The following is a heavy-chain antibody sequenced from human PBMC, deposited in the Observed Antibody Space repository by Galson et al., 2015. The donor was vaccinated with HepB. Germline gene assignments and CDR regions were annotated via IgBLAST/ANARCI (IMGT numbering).Heavy chain of an antibody. CDR2: IVNSGGAT. Sequence: SLRLSCAASGFTFSNYGMTWVRQVPGKGLGWVSYIVNSGGATFYEDSVKGRFNISRDNAKGSLYLQMNSLRDEDTGVYYCARGRETSFGWLDPWGQGTQVTVSS. D-gene: IGHD3-10*01. CDR1: GFTFSNYG. V-gene: IGHV3-48*02. CDR3: ARGRETSFGWLDP. J-gene: IGHJ5*02.